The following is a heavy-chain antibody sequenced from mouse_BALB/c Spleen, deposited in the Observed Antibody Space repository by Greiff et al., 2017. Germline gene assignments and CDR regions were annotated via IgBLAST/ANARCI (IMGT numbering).Heavy chain of an antibody. CDR3: ARSEAWFAY. V-gene: IGHV3-2*02. J-gene: IGHJ3*01. CDR1: GYSITSDYA. CDR2: ISYSGST. Sequence: EVQLVESGPGLVKPSQSLSLTCTVTGYSITSDYAWNWIRQFPGNKLEWMGYISYSGSTSYNPSLKSRISITRDTSKNQFFLQLNSVTTEDTATYYCARSEAWFAYWGQGTLVTVSA.